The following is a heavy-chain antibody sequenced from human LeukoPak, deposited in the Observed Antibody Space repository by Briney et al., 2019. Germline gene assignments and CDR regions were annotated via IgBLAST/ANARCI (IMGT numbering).Heavy chain of an antibody. CDR1: GDSVSSNSAA. V-gene: IGHV6-1*01. Sequence: SQTLSLTCAISGDSVSSNSAAWNWIRQSPSRGLEWLGRTYYRSKWYNDYAVSVKSRITINPDTSKNQFSLQLNSVTPEDTAVYYCARGVRVHSSSWYYFDYWGQGTLVTVSS. CDR2: TYYRSKWYN. CDR3: ARGVRVHSSSWYYFDY. J-gene: IGHJ4*02. D-gene: IGHD6-13*01.